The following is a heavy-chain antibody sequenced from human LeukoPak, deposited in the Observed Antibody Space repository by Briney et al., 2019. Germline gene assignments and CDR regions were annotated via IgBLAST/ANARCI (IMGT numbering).Heavy chain of an antibody. CDR2: INHSGST. CDR1: GGSFSGYY. CDR3: ARVEEGYGSGRRGNFYYYYMDV. J-gene: IGHJ6*03. V-gene: IGHV4-34*01. Sequence: SETLSLTCAVYGGSFSGYYWSWIRQPPGKGLEWIGEINHSGSTNYNPSLKSRVTISVDTSKNQFSLKLSSVTTADTAVYYCARVEEGYGSGRRGNFYYYYMDVWGKGTTVTISS. D-gene: IGHD3-10*01.